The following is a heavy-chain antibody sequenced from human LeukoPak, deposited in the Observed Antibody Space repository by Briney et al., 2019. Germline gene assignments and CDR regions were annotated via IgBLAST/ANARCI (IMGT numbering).Heavy chain of an antibody. CDR1: GFTFSNAW. J-gene: IGHJ2*01. Sequence: GGSLRLSCAASGFTFSNAWMSWVRQAPGKGLEWVAVISYDGSNKYYADSVKGRFTISRDNSKNTLYLQMNSLRAEDTAVYYCAREYGDHGAWYFDLWGRGTLVTVSS. V-gene: IGHV3-30-3*01. D-gene: IGHD4-17*01. CDR2: ISYDGSNK. CDR3: AREYGDHGAWYFDL.